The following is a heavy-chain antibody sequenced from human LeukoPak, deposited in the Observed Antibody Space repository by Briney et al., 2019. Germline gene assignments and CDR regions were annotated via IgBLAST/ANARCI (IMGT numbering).Heavy chain of an antibody. V-gene: IGHV4-59*01. J-gene: IGHJ4*02. CDR2: IYYSGST. CDR1: GGSISSYY. CDR3: ARGHTEDIVVVPAVY. D-gene: IGHD2-2*01. Sequence: SETLSLTCTVSGGSISSYYWSWIRQPPGKGLEWIGYIYYSGSTNYNPSLKSRVTISVDTSKNQFSLKLSSVTAADTAVYYCARGHTEDIVVVPAVYWGQGTLVTVSS.